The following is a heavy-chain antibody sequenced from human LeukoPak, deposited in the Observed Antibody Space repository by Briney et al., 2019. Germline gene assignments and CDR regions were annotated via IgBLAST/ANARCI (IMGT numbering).Heavy chain of an antibody. V-gene: IGHV1-8*02. CDR3: ARDGSYYFDY. D-gene: IGHD1-26*01. CDR2: MNPNSGNT. CDR1: GYTFTSYD. J-gene: IGHJ4*02. Sequence: ASVKVSCKASGYTFTSYDINWVRQATGQGLEWMGWMNPNSGNTGYAQKFQGRVTMTRDTSISTAYMELSRLRSDDTAVYYCARDGSYYFDYWGQGTLVTVSS.